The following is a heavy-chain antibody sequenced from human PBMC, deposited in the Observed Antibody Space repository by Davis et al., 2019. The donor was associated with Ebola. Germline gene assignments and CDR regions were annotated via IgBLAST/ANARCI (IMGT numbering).Heavy chain of an antibody. Sequence: SETLSLTCTVSGGSISSSSYYWGWIRQPPGKGLEWIGSIYYSGSTYYNPSLKSRVTISVDTSKNQFSLKLSSVTAADTAVYYCARTNDFWSGEGYYYYYGMDVWGQGTTVTVSS. V-gene: IGHV4-39*01. D-gene: IGHD3-3*01. CDR1: GGSISSSSYY. CDR2: IYYSGST. J-gene: IGHJ6*02. CDR3: ARTNDFWSGEGYYYYYGMDV.